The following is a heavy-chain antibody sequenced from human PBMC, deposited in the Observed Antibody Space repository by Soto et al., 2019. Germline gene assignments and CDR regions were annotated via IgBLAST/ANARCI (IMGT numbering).Heavy chain of an antibody. Sequence: ASETLSLTCAVYGGSFSGYYWSWIRQPPGKGLEWIGEINHSGSTNYNPSLKSRVTISVDTSKNQFSLKLSSVTAADTAVYYCARGGWTTAAFDIWGQGTMVTVSS. V-gene: IGHV4-34*01. CDR1: GGSFSGYY. D-gene: IGHD6-19*01. J-gene: IGHJ3*02. CDR3: ARGGWTTAAFDI. CDR2: INHSGST.